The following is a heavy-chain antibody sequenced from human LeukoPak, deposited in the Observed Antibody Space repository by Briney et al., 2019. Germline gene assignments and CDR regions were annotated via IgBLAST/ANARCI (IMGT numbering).Heavy chain of an antibody. V-gene: IGHV1-8*03. CDR1: GYTFTNYH. Sequence: ASVKVSCKASGYTFTNYHINWVRQASGQGLEWMTWINPDTGDKGYARKFQDRVTITTDTSISTAYMELSSLSSEDTAVYFCSRTIPRPASGYDYWAREPLVTVPS. CDR2: INPDTGDK. J-gene: IGHJ4*02. D-gene: IGHD3-3*01. CDR3: SRTIPRPASGYDY.